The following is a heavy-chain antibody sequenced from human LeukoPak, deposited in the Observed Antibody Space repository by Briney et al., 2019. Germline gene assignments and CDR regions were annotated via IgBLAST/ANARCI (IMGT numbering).Heavy chain of an antibody. CDR2: IYTSGST. V-gene: IGHV4-61*02. CDR1: GGSISSGGYY. CDR3: ARERDGSSWYYLDAFDI. J-gene: IGHJ3*02. D-gene: IGHD6-13*01. Sequence: SETLSLTCTVSGGSISSGGYYWSWIRQPAGKGLEWIGRIYTSGSTNYNPSLKSRVTVSVDTSKNQFSLKLSSVTAADTAVYYCARERDGSSWYYLDAFDIWGQGTMVTVSS.